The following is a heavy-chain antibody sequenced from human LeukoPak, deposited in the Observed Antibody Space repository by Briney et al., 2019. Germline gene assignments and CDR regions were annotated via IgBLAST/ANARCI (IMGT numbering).Heavy chain of an antibody. D-gene: IGHD4-17*01. V-gene: IGHV4-34*01. CDR2: INHSGST. J-gene: IGHJ4*02. Sequence: SETLSLTCAVYGGSFSGYYWSWIRQPPGKGLEWIGEINHSGSTNYNPPLKSRVTISVDTSKNQFSLKLSSVTAADTAVYYCARSTTVTSLDYWGQGTLVTVSS. CDR3: ARSTTVTSLDY. CDR1: GGSFSGYY.